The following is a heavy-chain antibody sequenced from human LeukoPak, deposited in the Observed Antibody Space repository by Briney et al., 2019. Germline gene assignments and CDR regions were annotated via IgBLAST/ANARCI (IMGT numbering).Heavy chain of an antibody. Sequence: GGSLRLSCAGSGFTFSHYWMYWVRQAPGKGLVWVSHVDAHGGSRTYADSVKGRFPISRDNDKKTMYPQMSSLRAEDTAVYYCVRGPSFYYYYYGMDVWGQGTTVTVSS. D-gene: IGHD6-6*01. CDR2: VDAHGGSR. J-gene: IGHJ6*02. V-gene: IGHV3-74*01. CDR1: GFTFSHYW. CDR3: VRGPSFYYYYYGMDV.